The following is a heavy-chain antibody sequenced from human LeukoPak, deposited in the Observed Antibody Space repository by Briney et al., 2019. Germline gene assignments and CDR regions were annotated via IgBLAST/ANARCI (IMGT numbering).Heavy chain of an antibody. CDR1: GFTFSSYG. D-gene: IGHD1-26*01. V-gene: IGHV3-30*18. J-gene: IGHJ3*02. CDR2: ISYDGSNK. Sequence: GRSLRLSCAASGFTFSSYGMHWVRQAPGKGLEWVAVISYDGSNKYYADSVKGRFTISRDNSKNTLYLQMNSLRAEDTAVCYCAKEWGAGSDAFDIWGQGTMVTVSS. CDR3: AKEWGAGSDAFDI.